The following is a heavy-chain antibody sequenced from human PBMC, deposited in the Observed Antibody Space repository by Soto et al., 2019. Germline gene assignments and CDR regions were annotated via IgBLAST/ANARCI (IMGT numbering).Heavy chain of an antibody. V-gene: IGHV4-39*01. CDR1: GGSISSSSYD. Sequence: SLTCTVSGGSISSSSYDWGWFRQPPGKGLEWIGSIYYSGSTYYNPSLKSRVTISVDTSKNQFSLKLSSVTAADTAVYYCARLWADYYDSSGYLASYGMDVWGQGTTVTVS. CDR2: IYYSGST. CDR3: ARLWADYYDSSGYLASYGMDV. J-gene: IGHJ6*02. D-gene: IGHD3-22*01.